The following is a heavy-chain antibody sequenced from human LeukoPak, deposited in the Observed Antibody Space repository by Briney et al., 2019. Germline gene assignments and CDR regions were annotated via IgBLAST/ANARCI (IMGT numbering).Heavy chain of an antibody. D-gene: IGHD3-10*01. Sequence: SETLSLTCTVSGGSVSNYYWSWIRQTPGKVLEWIGYIYYTETSYNPSLKSRVTISVDTSKNQFSLKLSSVTAADTAVYYCARRRAMVRGVRGSADYWGQGTLVTVSS. CDR1: GGSVSNYY. CDR3: ARRRAMVRGVRGSADY. V-gene: IGHV4-59*02. J-gene: IGHJ4*02. CDR2: IYYTET.